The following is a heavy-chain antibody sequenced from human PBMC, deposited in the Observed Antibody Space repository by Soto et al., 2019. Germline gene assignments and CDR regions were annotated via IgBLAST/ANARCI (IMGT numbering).Heavy chain of an antibody. D-gene: IGHD2-21*02. J-gene: IGHJ5*02. CDR1: DRSISRYY. CDR3: ARHDVGYCGGDCYSSCFDP. Sequence: SETLYPIRTVQDRSISRYYFRWPRQSPALVLEWIGYIYYSGSTNYNPSLKSRVTISVDTSKNQFSLKLSSVTAADTAVYYCARHDVGYCGGDCYSSCFDPWGQGTLVTVS. V-gene: IGHV4-59*08. CDR2: IYYSGST.